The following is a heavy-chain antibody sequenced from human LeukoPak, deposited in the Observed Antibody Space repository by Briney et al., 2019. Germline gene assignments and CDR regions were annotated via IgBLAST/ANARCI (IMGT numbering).Heavy chain of an antibody. J-gene: IGHJ6*03. CDR1: GGSISSYY. D-gene: IGHD6-13*01. Sequence: SETLSLTCTVSGGSISSYYWSWIRQPPGKGLEWIGYIYYSGSTNYNPSLKSRVTISVDTSKNQFSLKLSSVTAADTAVYYCARTYSSSWSQMTDYYYYYMDVWGKGTTVTVS. V-gene: IGHV4-59*01. CDR2: IYYSGST. CDR3: ARTYSSSWSQMTDYYYYYMDV.